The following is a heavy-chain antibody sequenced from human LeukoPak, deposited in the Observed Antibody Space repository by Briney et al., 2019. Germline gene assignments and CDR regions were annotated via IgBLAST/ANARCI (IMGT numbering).Heavy chain of an antibody. Sequence: SETLSLTCTVSGGSTSSSSYYWGWIRQPPGKGLEWIGSIYYSGSTYYNPSLKSRVTISVDTSKNQFSLKLSSVTAADTAVYYCAGVIAAAHWFDPWGQGTLVTVSS. D-gene: IGHD6-13*01. V-gene: IGHV4-39*07. CDR1: GGSTSSSSYY. CDR2: IYYSGST. CDR3: AGVIAAAHWFDP. J-gene: IGHJ5*02.